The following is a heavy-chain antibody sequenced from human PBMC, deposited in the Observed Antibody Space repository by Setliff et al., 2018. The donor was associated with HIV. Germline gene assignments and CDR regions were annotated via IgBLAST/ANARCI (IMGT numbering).Heavy chain of an antibody. CDR1: GFTFSSFA. D-gene: IGHD3-16*01. Sequence: GESLKISCAASGFTFSSFAMSWVRQAPGNGLEWVSGISGSGGSTYYADSVKGRFTISRDNSKNTLYLQMNSLRAEDTAVYFCAKDDYVWGNPFDYWGQGTLVTVSS. CDR3: AKDDYVWGNPFDY. CDR2: ISGSGGST. J-gene: IGHJ4*02. V-gene: IGHV3-23*01.